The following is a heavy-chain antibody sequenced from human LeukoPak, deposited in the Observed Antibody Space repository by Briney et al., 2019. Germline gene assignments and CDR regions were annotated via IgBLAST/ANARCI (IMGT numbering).Heavy chain of an antibody. CDR1: GFTFDDYT. V-gene: IGHV3-43*01. Sequence: GGSLRLSCAAFGFTFDDYTMHWVRQAPGKGLEWVSLISWDGGSTYYADSVKGRFTISRDNSKNSLYLQMNSLRTEDTALYYCAKDSSPSSGTFDCWGQGTLVTVSS. J-gene: IGHJ4*02. CDR3: AKDSSPSSGTFDC. D-gene: IGHD1-26*01. CDR2: ISWDGGST.